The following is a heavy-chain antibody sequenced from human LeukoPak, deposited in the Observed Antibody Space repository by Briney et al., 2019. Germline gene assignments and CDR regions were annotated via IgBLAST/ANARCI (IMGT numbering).Heavy chain of an antibody. CDR1: GFTFSSYA. J-gene: IGHJ4*02. CDR3: ARWVFWTYYFDY. D-gene: IGHD3/OR15-3a*01. CDR2: ISYDGSNK. Sequence: GGSLRLSCAASGFTFSSYAMHWVRQAPGKGLEWVAVISYDGSNKYYADSVKGRFTISRDKSKNTLYLQMNSLRAEDTAVYYCARWVFWTYYFDYWGQGTLVTVSS. V-gene: IGHV3-30-3*01.